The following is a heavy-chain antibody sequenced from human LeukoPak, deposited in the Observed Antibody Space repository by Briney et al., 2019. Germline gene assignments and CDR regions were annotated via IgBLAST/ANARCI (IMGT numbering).Heavy chain of an antibody. J-gene: IGHJ4*02. D-gene: IGHD3-16*01. CDR1: GASIINYY. CDR2: IYSNGET. CDR3: ASLDYLG. Sequence: SETLSLTCTVSGASIINYYWSWIRQPPGKGLEWIAYIYSNGETNYDPSLKSRVTISVDTSKNQFSLKLSSVTAADTAVYYCASLDYLGWGQGTLVTVSS. V-gene: IGHV4-59*08.